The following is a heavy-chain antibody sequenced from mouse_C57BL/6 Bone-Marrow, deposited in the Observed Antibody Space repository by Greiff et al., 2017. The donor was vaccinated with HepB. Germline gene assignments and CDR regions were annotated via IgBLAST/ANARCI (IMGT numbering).Heavy chain of an antibody. CDR1: GYTFTDYY. CDR3: ARASMIKRWYFDV. D-gene: IGHD2-4*01. Sequence: EVKLQESGPVLVKPGASVKMSCKASGYTFTDYYMNWVKQSHGKSLEWIGVINPYNGGTSYNQKFKGKATLTVDKSSSTAYMELNSLTSEDSAVYYCARASMIKRWYFDVWGTGTTVTVSS. V-gene: IGHV1-19*01. CDR2: INPYNGGT. J-gene: IGHJ1*03.